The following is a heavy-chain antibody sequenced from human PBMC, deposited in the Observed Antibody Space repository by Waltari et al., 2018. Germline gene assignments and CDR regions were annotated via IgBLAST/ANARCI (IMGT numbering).Heavy chain of an antibody. Sequence: SGLGLVKPSQNLSLTCPVSGGSISSGCYHWSWIRQPAGRGLGWVGYIYTSGSTNYTPSLKSRVTIAVDTSKNQFSLKLSSVTAADTAVYYCARVGSTVGVGWAFDYWGQGTLVTVSS. CDR2: IYTSGST. J-gene: IGHJ4*02. D-gene: IGHD3-16*01. CDR1: GGSISSGCYH. CDR3: ARVGSTVGVGWAFDY. V-gene: IGHV4-61*09.